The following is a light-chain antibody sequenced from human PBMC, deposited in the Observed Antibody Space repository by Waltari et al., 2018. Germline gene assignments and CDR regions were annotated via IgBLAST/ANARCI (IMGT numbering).Light chain of an antibody. CDR1: GANTGAGSD. J-gene: IGLJ2*01. CDR2: GVN. Sequence: QAVLTQPPSVPGAPGQRVTISCTGGGANTGAGSDGHWYRQLPGKAPELLIYGVNNRPSGVPDRFFGSLSGTSASLAITGLQAEDEADYYCQSYDTSLSVVFGGGTKLTV. V-gene: IGLV1-40*01. CDR3: QSYDTSLSVV.